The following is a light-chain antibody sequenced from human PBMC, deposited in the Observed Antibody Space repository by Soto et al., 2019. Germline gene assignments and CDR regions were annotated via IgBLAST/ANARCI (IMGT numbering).Light chain of an antibody. CDR1: QSLLHSNGYNY. Sequence: DIVMTQSPLSLAVTPGESASISCRSSQSLLHSNGYNYFDWYLQKPGQSPQLLIYLGSNRASGVPDRFSGSGSGTDFTLKISRVEAEDVGVYYCMQALQTPLTFGQGTRLEIK. CDR3: MQALQTPLT. V-gene: IGKV2-28*01. CDR2: LGS. J-gene: IGKJ5*01.